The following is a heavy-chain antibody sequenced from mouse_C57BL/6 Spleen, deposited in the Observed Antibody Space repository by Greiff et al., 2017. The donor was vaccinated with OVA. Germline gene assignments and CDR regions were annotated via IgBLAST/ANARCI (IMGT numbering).Heavy chain of an antibody. CDR1: GYTFADYE. J-gene: IGHJ3*01. CDR2: IDPETGGT. CDR3: TSYYGSSSWFAY. V-gene: IGHV1-15*01. D-gene: IGHD1-1*01. Sequence: QVQLQQSGAELVRPGASVTLSCKASGYTFADYEMHWVKQTPVHGLVWIGAIDPETGGTAYNQKFKGTAILTADKSSSPAYMELRSLTSEDSAVYYCTSYYGSSSWFAYWGQGTLVTVSA.